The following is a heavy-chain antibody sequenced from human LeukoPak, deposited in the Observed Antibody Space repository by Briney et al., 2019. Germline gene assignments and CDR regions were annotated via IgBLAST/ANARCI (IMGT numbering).Heavy chain of an antibody. J-gene: IGHJ5*02. CDR3: AKKVYGRPGNWFDP. CDR2: ISGSGGST. D-gene: IGHD2-8*01. V-gene: IGHV3-23*01. CDR1: GFTFSSYA. Sequence: LTGGSLRLSCAASGFTFSSYAMSWVRQAPGKGLEWVSAISGSGGSTYYADSVKGRFTISRDNSKNTLYLQMNSLRAEDTAVYYCAKKVYGRPGNWFDPWGQGTLVTVSS.